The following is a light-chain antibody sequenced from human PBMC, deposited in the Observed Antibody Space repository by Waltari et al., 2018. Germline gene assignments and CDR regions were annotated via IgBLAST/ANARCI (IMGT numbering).Light chain of an antibody. J-gene: IGLJ1*01. CDR3: CSYAGSKTYV. V-gene: IGLV2-23*01. CDR2: EGS. CDR1: SSDVGSYNL. Sequence: QSALTQPASVSGYPGQSITISCTGTSSDVGSYNLVSWYQQHPGKAPKVMIHEGSKRPSGVSARFSGSKSGITASLTISGLQAEDEADYYCCSYAGSKTYVFGTGTKVTVL.